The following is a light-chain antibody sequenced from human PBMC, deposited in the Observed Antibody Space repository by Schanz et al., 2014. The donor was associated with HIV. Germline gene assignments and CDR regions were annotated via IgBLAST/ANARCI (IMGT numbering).Light chain of an antibody. Sequence: QSALTQPPSASGSPGQSVTISCTGTSSDVGGYNYVSWYQQHPGKAPKLMIYEVSERPSGVPDRFSGSKSGNTASLTVSGLQADDEADYYCSAWDDSLNGWVFGGGTKVTVL. V-gene: IGLV2-8*01. CDR3: SAWDDSLNGWV. CDR1: SSDVGGYNY. J-gene: IGLJ3*02. CDR2: EVS.